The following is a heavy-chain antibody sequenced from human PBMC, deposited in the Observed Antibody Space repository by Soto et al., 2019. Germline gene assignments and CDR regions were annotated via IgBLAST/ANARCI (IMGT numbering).Heavy chain of an antibody. CDR3: ARHNEYQLPYNWFDP. J-gene: IGHJ5*02. Sequence: PSETLSLTCTVSGGSISSSSYYWGWIRQPPGKGLEWIGSIYYSGSTYYNPSLKSRVTISVDTSKNQFSLKLSSVTAADTAVYYCARHNEYQLPYNWFDPWGQGTLVTVSS. CDR2: IYYSGST. D-gene: IGHD2-2*01. CDR1: GGSISSSSYY. V-gene: IGHV4-39*01.